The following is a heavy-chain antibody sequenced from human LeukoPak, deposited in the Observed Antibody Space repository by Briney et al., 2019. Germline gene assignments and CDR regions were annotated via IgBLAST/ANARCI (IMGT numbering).Heavy chain of an antibody. Sequence: GASVKVSCKASGYTFTSYGISWVRQAPGQGLEWMGWISAYNGNTNYAQKLQGRVTMTTDTSTSTAYMELRSLRSDDTTVYYCARDGELTTVTASYYYYSYMDVWGKGTTVTVSS. CDR2: ISAYNGNT. J-gene: IGHJ6*03. CDR1: GYTFTSYG. V-gene: IGHV1-18*01. CDR3: ARDGELTTVTASYYYYSYMDV. D-gene: IGHD4-17*01.